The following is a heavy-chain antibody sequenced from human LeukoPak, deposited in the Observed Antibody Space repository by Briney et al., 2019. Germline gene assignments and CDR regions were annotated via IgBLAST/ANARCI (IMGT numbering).Heavy chain of an antibody. V-gene: IGHV3-74*01. CDR3: AKGYSSGSNYFDY. CDR1: GFTFSSYA. CDR2: INSDGSST. D-gene: IGHD6-19*01. J-gene: IGHJ4*02. Sequence: GGSLRLSCAASGFTFSSYAMSWVRQAPGKGLVWVSRINSDGSSTSYADSVKGRFTISRDNAKNTLYLQMNSLRAEDTAVYYCAKGYSSGSNYFDYWGQGTLVTVSS.